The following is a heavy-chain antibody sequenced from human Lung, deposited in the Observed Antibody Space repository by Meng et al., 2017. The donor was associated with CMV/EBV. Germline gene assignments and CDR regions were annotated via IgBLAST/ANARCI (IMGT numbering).Heavy chain of an antibody. D-gene: IGHD6-19*01. Sequence: QLQLQESGPGLVGPSETLSLTCTGSGGSISSSGYYWGWIRQPPGKGLEWIGSIHYRGSTYYNPSLKGRVTISVDTSKNQFSLKVNSVTAADTAVYYCGREALSIAVASTDHWGQGTLITVSS. CDR2: IHYRGST. J-gene: IGHJ4*02. CDR1: GGSISSSGYY. V-gene: IGHV4-39*07. CDR3: GREALSIAVASTDH.